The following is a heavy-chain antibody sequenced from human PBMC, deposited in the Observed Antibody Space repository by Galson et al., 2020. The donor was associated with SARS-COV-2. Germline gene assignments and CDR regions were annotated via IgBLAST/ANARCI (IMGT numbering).Heavy chain of an antibody. J-gene: IGHJ6*02. CDR3: AKDRYGGLGGGLDV. D-gene: IGHD5-18*01. CDR1: GFTFSNSA. CDR2: VSGSGVTT. Sequence: GGSLRLSCAASGFTFSNSAMTWVRQAPGKGLEWVAGVSGSGVTTYYADSVKGRITISSDNSQNTVSLQMNSLRVEDTALYYCAKDRYGGLGGGLDVWGQGTTVIVSS. V-gene: IGHV3-23*01.